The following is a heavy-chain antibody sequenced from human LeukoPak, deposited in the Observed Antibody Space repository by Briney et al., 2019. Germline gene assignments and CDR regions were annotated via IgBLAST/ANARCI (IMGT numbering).Heavy chain of an antibody. CDR3: AREDGY. J-gene: IGHJ4*02. CDR1: GGSISSYY. V-gene: IGHV4-59*01. CDR2: IYYSGST. Sequence: PSETLSLTCTVSGGSISSYYWSWIRQPPGKGLEWIGYIYYSGSTNYNPSLKSRVTISVDTSKNQFSLKLSSVTAAVTAVYYCAREDGYWGQGTLVTVSS.